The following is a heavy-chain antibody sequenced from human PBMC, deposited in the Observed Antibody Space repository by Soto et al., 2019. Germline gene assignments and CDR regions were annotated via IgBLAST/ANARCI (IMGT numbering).Heavy chain of an antibody. CDR1: GFTFSSDA. J-gene: IGHJ6*03. CDR3: ARRARADYYYMDV. D-gene: IGHD6-6*01. Sequence: EVQLVESGGGLAQPGGSLRLSCAASGFTFSSDAMDWVRQAPGKGLEYVSGISSNGIGTYYASSVKGRFTISRDNSRDTVYLQMDSLRPEEMAVYYCARRARADYYYMDVWGKGTTVTVS. V-gene: IGHV3-64*01. CDR2: ISSNGIGT.